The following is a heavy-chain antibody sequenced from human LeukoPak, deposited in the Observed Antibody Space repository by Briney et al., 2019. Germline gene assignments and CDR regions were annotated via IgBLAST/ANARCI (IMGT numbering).Heavy chain of an antibody. CDR2: INPNSGGT. CDR3: ARDGTSSWYSGLVPF. CDR1: GYTFTGYY. V-gene: IGHV1-2*02. J-gene: IGHJ4*02. Sequence: GASVEVSCKASGYTFTGYYMHWVRQAPGQGLEWMGWINPNSGGTNYAQKFQGRVTMTRDTSISTAYRELSRLRSDDTAVYYCARDGTSSWYSGLVPFWGQGTLVTVSS. D-gene: IGHD6-13*01.